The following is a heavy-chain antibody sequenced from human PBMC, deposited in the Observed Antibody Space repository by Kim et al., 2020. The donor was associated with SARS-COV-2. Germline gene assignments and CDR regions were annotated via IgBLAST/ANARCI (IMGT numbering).Heavy chain of an antibody. Sequence: SETLSLTCTVSGGSISSSSYYWGWLRQPPGKGLVWIVSIYYSGSTYYNPSLDSRVTISVDTSKNQFSLKLSSVTAADTAVYYCAGLVPATMVFDYCGQGTLVTVAS. D-gene: IGHD2-8*01. V-gene: IGHV4-39*01. J-gene: IGHJ4*02. CDR3: AGLVPATMVFDY. CDR2: IYYSGST. CDR1: GGSISSSSYY.